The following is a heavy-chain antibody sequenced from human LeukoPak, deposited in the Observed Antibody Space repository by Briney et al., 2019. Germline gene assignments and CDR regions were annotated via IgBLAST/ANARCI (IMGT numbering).Heavy chain of an antibody. CDR1: GFTFSSYA. CDR2: ISGSGGST. Sequence: PGGSLRLSCAASGFTFSSYAMSWVRQAPGTGLEWVSAISGSGGSTYYADSVKGRFTISRDNSKNTLYLQMNSLRAEDTAVYYCAKPLGNIVVVPAAPLGYWGQGTLVTVSS. D-gene: IGHD2-2*01. J-gene: IGHJ4*02. CDR3: AKPLGNIVVVPAAPLGY. V-gene: IGHV3-23*01.